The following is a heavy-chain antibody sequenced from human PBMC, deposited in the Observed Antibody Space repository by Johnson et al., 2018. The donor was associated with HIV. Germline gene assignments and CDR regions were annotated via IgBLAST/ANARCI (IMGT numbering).Heavy chain of an antibody. CDR1: GFTFSDYY. J-gene: IGHJ3*02. CDR3: ARSKDGSGGSGPDAFDI. Sequence: QVQLVESGGGLVKPGGSLRLSCVASGFTFSDYYMTWVRQAPGKGLEWVSYISSSGSPIYSADSVKGRFTISRDNAKNSLYLQMNSLRAEDTAVYYCARSKDGSGGSGPDAFDIWGQGTMLIVSS. V-gene: IGHV3-11*04. CDR2: ISSSGSPI. D-gene: IGHD2-15*01.